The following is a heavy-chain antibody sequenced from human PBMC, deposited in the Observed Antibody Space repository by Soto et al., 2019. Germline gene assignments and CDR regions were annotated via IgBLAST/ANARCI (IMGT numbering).Heavy chain of an antibody. J-gene: IGHJ4*02. CDR3: ARDLQGTQQLVAESDY. Sequence: QVQLVQSGAEVKKPGASVKVSCKASGYTFTTYYMHWVRQAPGQGLEWMGIINPSGGSTTYAQKFQGRVTMTRDTSTSTVYMELSSLRSEDTAVYYCARDLQGTQQLVAESDYWGQGTLVTVSS. CDR1: GYTFTTYY. CDR2: INPSGGST. V-gene: IGHV1-46*03. D-gene: IGHD6-13*01.